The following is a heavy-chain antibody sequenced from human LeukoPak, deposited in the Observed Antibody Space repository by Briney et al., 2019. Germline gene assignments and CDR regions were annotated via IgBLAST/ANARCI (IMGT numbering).Heavy chain of an antibody. CDR2: ISYDGSNK. Sequence: PGRSLRLSCAASGFTFSSYAMHWVRQAPGKGLEWVAVISYDGSNKYYADSVKGRFTISRDNSKNTLYLQMNSLRAEDTAVYYCARVDYDSSGEGLDYWGQGTLVTVSS. CDR3: ARVDYDSSGEGLDY. CDR1: GFTFSSYA. D-gene: IGHD3-22*01. J-gene: IGHJ4*02. V-gene: IGHV3-30-3*01.